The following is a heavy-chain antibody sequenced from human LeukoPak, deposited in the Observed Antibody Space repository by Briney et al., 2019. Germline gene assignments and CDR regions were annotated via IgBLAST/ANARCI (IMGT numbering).Heavy chain of an antibody. D-gene: IGHD4-17*01. CDR2: ISSSSSTI. Sequence: PGGSLRLSCAASGFTFSSYSMNWVRQAPGKGLEWVSYISSSSSTIYYADSVKGRFTISRDNAKNSLYLQMNSLRAEDTAVYYCASSRVPRPTVTPDWYFDYWGQGTLVTVSS. CDR3: ASSRVPRPTVTPDWYFDY. CDR1: GFTFSSYS. V-gene: IGHV3-48*01. J-gene: IGHJ4*02.